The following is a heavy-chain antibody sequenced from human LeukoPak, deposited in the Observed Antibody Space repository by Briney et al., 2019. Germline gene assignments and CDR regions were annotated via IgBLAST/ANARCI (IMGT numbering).Heavy chain of an antibody. CDR2: IIPIFGTA. CDR3: ARGGYCSGGNCYTENDY. V-gene: IGHV1-69*13. J-gene: IGHJ4*02. D-gene: IGHD2-15*01. Sequence: SVKVSCKASGGTVSSYAISRVRQAPGQGLEWMGGIIPIFGTANYAQKFQGRVTITADESTSTAYMELSSLRSEDTAVYYCARGGYCSGGNCYTENDYWGQGTLVTVSS. CDR1: GGTVSSYA.